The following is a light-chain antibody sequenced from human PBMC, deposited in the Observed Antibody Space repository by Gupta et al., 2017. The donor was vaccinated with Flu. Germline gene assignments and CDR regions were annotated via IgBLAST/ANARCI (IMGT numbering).Light chain of an antibody. CDR2: KAS. CDR3: QQCNSYSLT. CDR1: QSISNW. Sequence: DIQMTQSPSTLSASVGDRVTITCRASQSISNWLAWYQQKPGKAPKLLIYKASTLERGVPSRFSGSGSGTEFSLTISSLQPDDFATYYCQQCNSYSLTFGGGTKVEMK. V-gene: IGKV1-5*03. J-gene: IGKJ4*01.